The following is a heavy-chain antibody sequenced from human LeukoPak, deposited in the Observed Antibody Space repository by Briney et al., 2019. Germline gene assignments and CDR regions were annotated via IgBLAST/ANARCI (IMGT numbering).Heavy chain of an antibody. J-gene: IGHJ5*02. D-gene: IGHD3-22*01. CDR1: GGTFSSYA. V-gene: IGHV1-69*04. CDR2: IIPIFGIA. CDR3: ARESYYDSSGPFDP. Sequence: ASVRVSCKASGGTFSSYAISWVRQAPGQGLEWMGRIIPIFGIANYAQKFQGRVTITADKSTSTAYMELSSLRSEDTAVYYCARESYYDSSGPFDPWGQETLVTVSS.